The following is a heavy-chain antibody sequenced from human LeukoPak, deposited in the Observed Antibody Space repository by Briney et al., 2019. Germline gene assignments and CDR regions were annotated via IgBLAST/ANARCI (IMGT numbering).Heavy chain of an antibody. CDR2: MNPNSGNT. Sequence: GASVKVSCKASGYTFTSYDINWVRQATGQGLEWMGWMNPNSGNTGYAQKFQGRVTMNRNTSISTAYMELSSLRSEDTAVYYCARGSPIVVVVAGGADGDYWGQGTLVTVSS. D-gene: IGHD2-15*01. V-gene: IGHV1-8*01. CDR3: ARGSPIVVVVAGGADGDY. CDR1: GYTFTSYD. J-gene: IGHJ4*02.